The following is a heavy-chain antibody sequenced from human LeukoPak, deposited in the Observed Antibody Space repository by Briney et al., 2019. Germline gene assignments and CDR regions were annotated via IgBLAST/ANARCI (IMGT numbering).Heavy chain of an antibody. CDR3: ARRLLRSMTNLDY. D-gene: IGHD4-11*01. CDR2: INHSGST. J-gene: IGHJ4*02. CDR1: GGSFSGYY. V-gene: IGHV4-34*01. Sequence: MASETLSLTCAVYGGSFSGYYWSWIRQPPGKGLEWIGEINHSGSTNYNPSLKSRVTISVDTSKNQFSLKLSFVTAADTAVYYCARRLLRSMTNLDYWGQGTLVTVSS.